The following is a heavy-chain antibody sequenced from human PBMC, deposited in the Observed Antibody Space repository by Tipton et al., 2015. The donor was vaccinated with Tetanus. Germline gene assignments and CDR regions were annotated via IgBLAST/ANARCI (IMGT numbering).Heavy chain of an antibody. Sequence: QLVQSGGGLIQPGGPRRLSWAASGFTVTSTYMAWVRQTPGKGLEWVSSIYSGSTTYYRDSVRGRFTISRDSSKNSFHLQLNNLRDEDTAIYFCARAPFDFSDYFDLWGQGTPVTVSS. V-gene: IGHV3-53*01. D-gene: IGHD6-19*01. J-gene: IGHJ4*02. CDR2: IYSGSTT. CDR3: ARAPFDFSDYFDL. CDR1: GFTVTSTY.